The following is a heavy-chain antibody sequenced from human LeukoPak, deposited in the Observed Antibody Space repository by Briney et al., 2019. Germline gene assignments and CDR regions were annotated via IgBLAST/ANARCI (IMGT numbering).Heavy chain of an antibody. CDR3: AKGVVAATNAACYGMDV. D-gene: IGHD2-15*01. CDR1: GFTFSNYG. Sequence: GRSLRLSCAASGFTFSNYGMHWVRQAPGKGLEWVAVISYDESDKYYADSVKGRFTISRDNSKNTLYLQMNSLRPEDTAVYYCAKGVVAATNAACYGMDVWGQGTTVTVSS. J-gene: IGHJ6*02. V-gene: IGHV3-30*18. CDR2: ISYDESDK.